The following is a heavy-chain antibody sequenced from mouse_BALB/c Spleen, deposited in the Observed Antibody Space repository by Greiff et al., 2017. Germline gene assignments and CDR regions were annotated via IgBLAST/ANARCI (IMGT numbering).Heavy chain of an antibody. V-gene: IGHV2-2*02. CDR2: IWSGGST. CDR3: ARKPGGEYAMEE. J-gene: IGHJ4*01. CDR1: GFSLTSYG. Sequence: VQLQDSAPRLVQLSQSPSITCTVSGFSLTSYGVHWVRQSPGKGLDWLGVIWSGGSTDYNAAFIARLSISKDNSKSQVFYKMNSLQANDTAIDYCARKPGGEYAMEEWGKGASVSVYS.